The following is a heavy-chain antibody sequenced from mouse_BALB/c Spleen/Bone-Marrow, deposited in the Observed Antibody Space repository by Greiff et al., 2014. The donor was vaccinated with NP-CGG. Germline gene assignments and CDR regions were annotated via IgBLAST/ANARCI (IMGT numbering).Heavy chain of an antibody. CDR1: GFTFSNYW. CDR3: ARRIYYGYYFDY. Sequence: EVNLVESGGGLVQPGGPMKLSCVASGFTFSNYWMNWVRQSPEKGLEWVAEIRLKSNNYATDYAESVKGRFSISRDDSKSSVYLQMNNLRAEDTGIYYCARRIYYGYYFDYWGQGTTLTVSS. V-gene: IGHV6-6*02. D-gene: IGHD1-1*01. J-gene: IGHJ2*01. CDR2: IRLKSNNYAT.